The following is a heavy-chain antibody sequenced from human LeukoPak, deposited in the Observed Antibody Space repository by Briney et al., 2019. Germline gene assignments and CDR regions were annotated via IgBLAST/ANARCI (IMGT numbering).Heavy chain of an antibody. D-gene: IGHD3-10*01. Sequence: GGSLRLSCAASGFTFSSYGMHWVRQAPGKGLEWVAVISYDGSNKYYADSVKGRFTIPRDNSKNTLYLQMNSLRAEDTAVYYCAKDRYGGYYYYGMDVWGKGTTVTVSS. CDR2: ISYDGSNK. CDR1: GFTFSSYG. V-gene: IGHV3-30*18. CDR3: AKDRYGGYYYYGMDV. J-gene: IGHJ6*04.